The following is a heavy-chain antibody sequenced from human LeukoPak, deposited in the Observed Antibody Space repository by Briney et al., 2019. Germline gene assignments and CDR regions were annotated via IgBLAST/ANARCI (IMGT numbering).Heavy chain of an antibody. V-gene: IGHV1-2*02. D-gene: IGHD3-10*01. J-gene: IGHJ3*02. CDR2: INPNSGGT. Sequence: ASVKVSCKASGYTFTGYYMHWLRQAPGQGLEWMGWINPNSGGTNYAQKFQGRVTMTRDTSISTAYMELSRLRSDDTAVYYCARSVRGVIPDAFDIWGQGTMVTVSS. CDR3: ARSVRGVIPDAFDI. CDR1: GYTFTGYY.